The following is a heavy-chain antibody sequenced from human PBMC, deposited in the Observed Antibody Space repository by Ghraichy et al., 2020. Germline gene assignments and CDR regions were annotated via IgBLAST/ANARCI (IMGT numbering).Heavy chain of an antibody. Sequence: GGSLRLSCAASEFTFSLYSMNWVRQAPGKGLEWVSSIDSTSTYIYYTDSVKGRFTVSRDNAKNSLYLQMNSLRAEDTATYYCVGHLSPYSQFDYWGQGTLVTVSS. J-gene: IGHJ4*02. CDR3: VGHLSPYSQFDY. D-gene: IGHD5-18*01. V-gene: IGHV3-21*01. CDR1: EFTFSLYS. CDR2: IDSTSTYI.